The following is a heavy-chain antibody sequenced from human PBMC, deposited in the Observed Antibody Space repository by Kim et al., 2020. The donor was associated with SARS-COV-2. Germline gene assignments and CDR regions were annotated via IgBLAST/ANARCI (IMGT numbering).Heavy chain of an antibody. Sequence: ASVKVSCRTSGYTFTTYAIHWVRQAPGQGLEWMGWINTNTGNPTYAQGFTGRFVFSLDTSVSTTYLQINSLKAEDTAVYYCAKIRWVCRGPTCYSSFDYWGQGTLVTVSS. D-gene: IGHD2-15*01. J-gene: IGHJ4*02. V-gene: IGHV7-4-1*02. CDR3: AKIRWVCRGPTCYSSFDY. CDR1: GYTFTTYA. CDR2: INTNTGNP.